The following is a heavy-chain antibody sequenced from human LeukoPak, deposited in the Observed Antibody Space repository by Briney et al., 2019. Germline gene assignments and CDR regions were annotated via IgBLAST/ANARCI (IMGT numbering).Heavy chain of an antibody. D-gene: IGHD5-12*01. Sequence: PSETLSLTCAVYGGSFSGYYWSWIRQPPGKGLEWIGEINHSGSTNYNPSLKSRVTISVDTSKNQFSLKLSSVTAADTAVYYCARRSVATTDYWGQGTLVTASS. CDR2: INHSGST. CDR1: GGSFSGYY. CDR3: ARRSVATTDY. V-gene: IGHV4-34*01. J-gene: IGHJ4*02.